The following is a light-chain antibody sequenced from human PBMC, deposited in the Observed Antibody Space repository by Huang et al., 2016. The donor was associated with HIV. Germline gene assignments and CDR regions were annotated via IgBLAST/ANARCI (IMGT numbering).Light chain of an antibody. CDR1: HDITNY. CDR2: ATS. Sequence: IQLPQSPSSLSVSVGDRVTITCRASHDITNYLAWYQQKPGKAPELLIFATSTLQRGVPSRFSGSGSGTYFTLSIASLQAEDSATYYCQQLNSYPLTFGGGTKVEI. J-gene: IGKJ4*01. V-gene: IGKV1-9*01. CDR3: QQLNSYPLT.